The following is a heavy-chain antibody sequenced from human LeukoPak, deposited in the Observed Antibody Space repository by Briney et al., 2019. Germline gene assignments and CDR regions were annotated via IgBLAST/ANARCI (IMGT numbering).Heavy chain of an antibody. V-gene: IGHV1-8*01. CDR2: MNPNTGDT. D-gene: IGHD1-26*01. J-gene: IGHJ4*02. CDR3: TRGSLSGSSRDY. CDR1: GYTFTGYD. Sequence: ASVRVSCKASGYTFTGYDINWVRQATGQGLEWMGWMNPNTGDTGHAQKFQGGVTMTRNTSIDTAYMELSGLRSEDTAVYYCTRGSLSGSSRDYWGQGTLVTVS.